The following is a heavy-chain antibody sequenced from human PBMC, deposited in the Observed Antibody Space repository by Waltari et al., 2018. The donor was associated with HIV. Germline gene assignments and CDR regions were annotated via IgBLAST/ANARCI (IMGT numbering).Heavy chain of an antibody. CDR1: GYSFTSFG. V-gene: IGHV1-18*01. Sequence: QARLEQSGNEVKKPGASVKVSCQTFGYSFTSFGLTWVRQAPGQGLEWMGWITPNNGNTNYAGKFEGRLTMTTDTSTDTAYMELTNLRSDDTAIYYCARDRVKCFGFIRHFDSWGQGTLVTVSS. J-gene: IGHJ4*02. D-gene: IGHD3-3*01. CDR3: ARDRVKCFGFIRHFDS. CDR2: ITPNNGNT.